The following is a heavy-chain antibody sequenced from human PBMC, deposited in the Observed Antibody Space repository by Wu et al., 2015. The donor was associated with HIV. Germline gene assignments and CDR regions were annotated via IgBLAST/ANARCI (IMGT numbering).Heavy chain of an antibody. CDR1: GESLSDYF. V-gene: IGHV4-34*01. CDR2: INHSGST. CDR3: ARGSYCSGGSRFPASRWFDP. D-gene: IGHD2-15*01. Sequence: QVQLQQWGAGLLKPSETLSLSCAVSGESLSDYFWTWIRQSPGKGLEWIGQINHSGSTTYNPSLKSRLNISVDTSKNHFSLKLTSVTAADTAVYYCARGSYCSGGSRFPASRWFDPWGQGALVTVSS. J-gene: IGHJ5*02.